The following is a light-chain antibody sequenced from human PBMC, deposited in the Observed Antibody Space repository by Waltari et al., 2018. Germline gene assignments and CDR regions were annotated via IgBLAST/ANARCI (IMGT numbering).Light chain of an antibody. CDR2: WAS. J-gene: IGKJ5*01. CDR1: PSVLYSSNSKDY. V-gene: IGKV4-1*01. Sequence: DIVMTQSPDSLAVSLGERATLPCKSRPSVLYSSNSKDYLAWYQQKPGQPPKLLIYWASTRESGVPDRFSGSGSGTDFTLTISSLQAEDVAVYYCQQYCTIPITFGQGTRLEIK. CDR3: QQYCTIPIT.